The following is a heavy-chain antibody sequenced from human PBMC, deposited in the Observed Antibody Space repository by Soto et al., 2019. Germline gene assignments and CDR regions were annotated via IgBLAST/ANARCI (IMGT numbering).Heavy chain of an antibody. Sequence: QVHLVESGGGVAQPGRSLRLSCAASGFTFSSYGIHWVRQAPGKGLEWVAVISYDGRNTYYGDSVKGRFTVSRDNSKNTLYLQMNSLRAEDTAVYYCANDRTYSDSWPSGPFDYWGQGTLVTVSS. D-gene: IGHD6-13*01. V-gene: IGHV3-30*18. CDR3: ANDRTYSDSWPSGPFDY. CDR1: GFTFSSYG. J-gene: IGHJ4*02. CDR2: ISYDGRNT.